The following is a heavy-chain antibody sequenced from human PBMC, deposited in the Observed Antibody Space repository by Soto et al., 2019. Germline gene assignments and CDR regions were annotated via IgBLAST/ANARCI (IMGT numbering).Heavy chain of an antibody. Sequence: EVQLVESGGGVVRPGGSLRLSCAASGFTFDDYGMSWVRQATGKGLEWVSGINWNGGSTGYADSVKGRFTISRDNAKNSLYLQMNSLRAEDTALYHCARDLQWLMRGDDAFDIWGQGTMVTVSS. J-gene: IGHJ3*02. D-gene: IGHD6-19*01. V-gene: IGHV3-20*01. CDR1: GFTFDDYG. CDR2: INWNGGST. CDR3: ARDLQWLMRGDDAFDI.